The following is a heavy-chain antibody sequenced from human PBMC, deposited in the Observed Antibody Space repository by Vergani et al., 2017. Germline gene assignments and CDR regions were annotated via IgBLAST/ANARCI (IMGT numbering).Heavy chain of an antibody. CDR3: ATRGGYYNWFDP. CDR1: RFTFSSYW. CDR2: INSDGSST. V-gene: IGHV3-74*01. J-gene: IGHJ5*02. D-gene: IGHD3-22*01. Sequence: EVQLVESGGGLVQPGGSLRLSCAASRFTFSSYWMHWVRQAPGKGLVWVSRINSDGSSTSYADSVKGRFTISRDNAKNTLYLQMNSLRAEDTAVYYCATRGGYYNWFDPWGQGTLVTVSS.